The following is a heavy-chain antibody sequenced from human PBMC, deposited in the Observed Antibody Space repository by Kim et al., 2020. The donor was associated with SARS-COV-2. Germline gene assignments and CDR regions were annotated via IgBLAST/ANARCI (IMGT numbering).Heavy chain of an antibody. D-gene: IGHD6-6*01. CDR3: ARDRVVSIPSDYYYYIDV. CDR2: IYSSGIT. CDR1: GGSISGHA. Sequence: SETLSLTCTVSGGSISGHAWDWIRQPAGKGLEWIGQIYSSGITHYNPSLKGRVTMSVDTSENRFSLRLSSVTAAATAVYYCARDRVVSIPSDYYYYIDV. J-gene: IGHJ6*03. V-gene: IGHV4-4*07.